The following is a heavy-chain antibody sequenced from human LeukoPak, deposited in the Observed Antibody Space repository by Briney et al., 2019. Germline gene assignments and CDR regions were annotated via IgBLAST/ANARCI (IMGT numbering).Heavy chain of an antibody. Sequence: ASVKVSCTASGYTFTVYYMHWVRQAPGQGLEWIGWIGVFNGNRNYAKSVQGRITLTADTSTNTTYMELRSLTSDDTAVYFCGRDWDWHVQFWGQGTLITVSS. J-gene: IGHJ4*02. V-gene: IGHV1-18*04. D-gene: IGHD1-26*01. CDR2: IGVFNGNR. CDR3: GRDWDWHVQF. CDR1: GYTFTVYY.